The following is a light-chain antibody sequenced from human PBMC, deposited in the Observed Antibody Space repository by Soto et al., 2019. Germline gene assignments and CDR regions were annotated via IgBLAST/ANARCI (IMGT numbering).Light chain of an antibody. CDR1: SSDIGGYNY. Sequence: QSALTQPASVSGSPGQSIAISCTGTSSDIGGYNYVSWYQQHPGKAPKLLIYDVTHRPSVVSNRFSGYKSGDTASLTISGLQAEDEADYYCSSYTSTSTPYVFGTGTKVTVI. J-gene: IGLJ1*01. CDR2: DVT. CDR3: SSYTSTSTPYV. V-gene: IGLV2-14*03.